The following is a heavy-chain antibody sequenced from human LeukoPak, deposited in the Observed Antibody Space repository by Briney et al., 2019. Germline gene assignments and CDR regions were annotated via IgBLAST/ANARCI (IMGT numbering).Heavy chain of an antibody. CDR1: GFSFSTYS. D-gene: IGHD6-19*01. Sequence: PGGSLRLSCAASGFSFSTYSMIWVRQAPGKGLEWVPSVSGTSEYIYYADSVRGRFTISRDNAKNTVYLQMNSLRAEDTAVYYCAGWYSSGWYSDYWGQGTLVTVSS. J-gene: IGHJ4*02. CDR2: VSGTSEYI. CDR3: AGWYSSGWYSDY. V-gene: IGHV3-21*06.